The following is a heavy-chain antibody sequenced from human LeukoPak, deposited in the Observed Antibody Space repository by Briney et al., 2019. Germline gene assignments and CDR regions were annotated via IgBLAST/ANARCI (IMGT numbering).Heavy chain of an antibody. J-gene: IGHJ4*02. D-gene: IGHD3-10*01. CDR2: ISAYNGNT. CDR1: GYTFTSYG. Sequence: ASVKVSCKASGYTFTSYGISWVRQAPGQGLEWMGWISAYNGNTNYAQKLQGRVTMTTDTSTSTAYMELRSLRPDDTAVYYCARGGYYYGSGSYHDYWGQGTLVTVSS. V-gene: IGHV1-18*01. CDR3: ARGGYYYGSGSYHDY.